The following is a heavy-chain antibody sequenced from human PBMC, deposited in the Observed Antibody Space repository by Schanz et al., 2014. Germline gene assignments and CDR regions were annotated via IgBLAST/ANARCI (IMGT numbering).Heavy chain of an antibody. Sequence: QLQLQESGPGLVKPSETLSLICSVSGGSINSNSYYWGWIRQPPGKGLEWIGNVFYTGTTYTNPSLRSRPTWSVDPPKNKSPLTLTPGTAADTAVYFCARHGPLAGIPLDYWGRGTLVTVSS. CDR2: VFYTGTT. CDR3: ARHGPLAGIPLDY. CDR1: GGSINSNSYY. D-gene: IGHD6-19*01. V-gene: IGHV4-39*01. J-gene: IGHJ4*02.